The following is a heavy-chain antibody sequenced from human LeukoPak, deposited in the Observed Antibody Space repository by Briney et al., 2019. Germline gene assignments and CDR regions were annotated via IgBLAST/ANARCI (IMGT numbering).Heavy chain of an antibody. D-gene: IGHD1-26*01. CDR3: AKDIGLVGTPSQIDY. J-gene: IGHJ4*02. V-gene: IGHV3-7*03. CDR1: GMNFSNYW. Sequence: GGSLRLSCATSGMNFSNYWMSWVRQAPGKGLEWVANIRQDGNEKYYVDSLKGRFTISRDNAKNSLYLQMNSLRAEDMALYYCAKDIGLVGTPSQIDYWGQGTLVTVSS. CDR2: IRQDGNEK.